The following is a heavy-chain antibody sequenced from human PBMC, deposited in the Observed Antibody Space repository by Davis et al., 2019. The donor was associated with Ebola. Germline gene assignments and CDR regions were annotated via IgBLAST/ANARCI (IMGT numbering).Heavy chain of an antibody. CDR2: IKQDGSEK. V-gene: IGHV3-7*01. CDR3: AKEHSEYYDFWSGYWDY. D-gene: IGHD3-3*01. Sequence: GESLKISCAASGFTFSSYWMSWVRQAPGKGLEWVANIKQDGSEKYYVDSVKGRFTISRDNAKNSVYLQMNSLRAEDTAVFYCAKEHSEYYDFWSGYWDYWGQGTLVTVSS. J-gene: IGHJ4*02. CDR1: GFTFSSYW.